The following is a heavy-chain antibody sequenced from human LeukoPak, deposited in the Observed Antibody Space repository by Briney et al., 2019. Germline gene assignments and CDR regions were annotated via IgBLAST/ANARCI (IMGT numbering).Heavy chain of an antibody. Sequence: GGSLRLSCAASGFTFSSYAMSWVRQAPGKGLEWVSAISGSGGSTYYAGSVKGRFTISRDNSKNTLFLQMNSLRAEDTAVYYCAKYSSGWSCLDYWGRGTLVTVSS. CDR3: AKYSSGWSCLDY. D-gene: IGHD6-19*01. CDR1: GFTFSSYA. CDR2: ISGSGGST. J-gene: IGHJ4*02. V-gene: IGHV3-23*01.